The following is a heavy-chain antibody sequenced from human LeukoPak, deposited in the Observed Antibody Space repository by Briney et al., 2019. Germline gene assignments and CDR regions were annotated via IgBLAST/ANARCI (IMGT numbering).Heavy chain of an antibody. V-gene: IGHV3-23*01. Sequence: GGSLRLSCAASGFTFSSYAMSWVRQAPGKGLEWVSAISGSGGSTYHADSVKGRFTISRDNSKNTLYLQMNSLRAEDTAVYFCARGVDTANFDYWGHGTLVTVSS. CDR3: ARGVDTANFDY. D-gene: IGHD5-18*01. CDR1: GFTFSSYA. CDR2: ISGSGGST. J-gene: IGHJ4*01.